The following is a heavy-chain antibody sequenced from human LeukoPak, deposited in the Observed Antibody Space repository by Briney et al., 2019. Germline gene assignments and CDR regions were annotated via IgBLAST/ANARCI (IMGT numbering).Heavy chain of an antibody. CDR3: ARFSRVQASF. CDR2: IKQDGIDK. Sequence: PGGSLRLSCAVSGFTFSSYWMSWVRQAPGKGLEWVANIKQDGIDKQYVASIKGRFTISRDNAKNTLYLQMDSLRVEGTAIYYCARFSRVQASFWGQGTLVTVSS. D-gene: IGHD4/OR15-4a*01. CDR1: GFTFSSYW. J-gene: IGHJ4*02. V-gene: IGHV3-7*01.